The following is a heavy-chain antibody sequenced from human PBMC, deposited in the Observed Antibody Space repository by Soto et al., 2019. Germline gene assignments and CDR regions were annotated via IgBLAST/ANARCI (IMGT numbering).Heavy chain of an antibody. J-gene: IGHJ4*02. V-gene: IGHV3-74*01. CDR3: ARGPPGTNYYDLTLHY. CDR2: INSDESSI. D-gene: IGHD3-22*01. Sequence: WRFLRLSSAASGFTFSSSWVHWVRQEPGKGLVWVSRINSDESSISYADSVKGRFTTSRDNAKNTLYLYMNSLRAEDTAVYYCARGPPGTNYYDLTLHYRGQGTLVTVSS. CDR1: GFTFSSSW.